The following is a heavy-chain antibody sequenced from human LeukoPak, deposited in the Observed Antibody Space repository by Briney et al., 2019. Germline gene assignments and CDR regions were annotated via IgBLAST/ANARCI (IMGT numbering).Heavy chain of an antibody. CDR1: GYTFTSYG. Sequence: RRASVKVSCKVSGYTFTSYGISWVRQAPGQGLEWMGWISAYNGNTNYAQKLQGRVTMTTDTSTSTAYMELRSLRSDDTAVYYCARDEGIAVAGMVDYWGQGTLVTVSS. J-gene: IGHJ4*02. V-gene: IGHV1-18*04. CDR2: ISAYNGNT. D-gene: IGHD6-19*01. CDR3: ARDEGIAVAGMVDY.